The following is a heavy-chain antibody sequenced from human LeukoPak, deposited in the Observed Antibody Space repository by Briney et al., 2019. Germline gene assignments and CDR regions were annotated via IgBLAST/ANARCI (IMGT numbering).Heavy chain of an antibody. J-gene: IGHJ4*02. CDR1: GGSISSYY. Sequence: SETLSLTCTVSGGSISSYYWSWIRQPAGKGLEWIGRIYTSGSTNYNPSLKSRVTISVDTSKNQFSLKLSSVTAADTAVYYCARDPSLSGSYAFDYWGQGTLVTVSS. CDR2: IYTSGST. CDR3: ARDPSLSGSYAFDY. V-gene: IGHV4-4*07. D-gene: IGHD1-26*01.